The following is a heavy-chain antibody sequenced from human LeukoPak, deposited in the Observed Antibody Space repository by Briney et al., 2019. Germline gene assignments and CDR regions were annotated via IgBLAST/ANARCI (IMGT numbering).Heavy chain of an antibody. CDR3: ARVEMATISEYFQH. Sequence: SETLSLTCTVSGGSISSYYWSWIRQPPGKGLEWIGYIYYSGSTNYNPSLKSRVTISVDTSKNQFSLKLSSVTAADTAVYYCARVEMATISEYFQHWGQGTLVIVSS. CDR1: GGSISSYY. J-gene: IGHJ1*01. D-gene: IGHD5-24*01. V-gene: IGHV4-59*01. CDR2: IYYSGST.